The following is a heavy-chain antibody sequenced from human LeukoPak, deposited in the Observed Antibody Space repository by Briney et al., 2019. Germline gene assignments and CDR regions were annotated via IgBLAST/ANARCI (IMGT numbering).Heavy chain of an antibody. Sequence: ASVKVSCKASGGTFSSYAISWVRQAPGQGLEWMGGIIPIFGTANYAQKFQGRVTTTTDESTSTAYMELSSLRSEDTAVYYCASNSGSQRFDYWGQGTLVTVSS. J-gene: IGHJ4*02. CDR1: GGTFSSYA. CDR3: ASNSGSQRFDY. D-gene: IGHD1-26*01. V-gene: IGHV1-69*05. CDR2: IIPIFGTA.